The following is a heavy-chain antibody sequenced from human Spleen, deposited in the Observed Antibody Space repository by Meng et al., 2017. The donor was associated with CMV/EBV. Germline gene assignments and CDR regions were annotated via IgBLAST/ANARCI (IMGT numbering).Heavy chain of an antibody. Sequence: SETLSLTCTVSGASVDTGSYYWSWIRQPPGKGLEWIGEINHSGSTNYNPSLKSRVTISVDTSKNQFSLKLSSVTAADTAVYYCATRYSSSFSNWFDPWGQGTLVTVSS. CDR1: GASVDTGSYY. V-gene: IGHV4-34*01. CDR3: ATRYSSSFSNWFDP. J-gene: IGHJ5*02. CDR2: INHSGST. D-gene: IGHD6-6*01.